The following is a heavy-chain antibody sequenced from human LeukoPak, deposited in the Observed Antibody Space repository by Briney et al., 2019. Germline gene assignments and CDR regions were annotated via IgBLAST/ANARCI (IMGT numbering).Heavy chain of an antibody. CDR2: ISGGGGST. V-gene: IGHV3-23*01. CDR1: GFTFSSYA. J-gene: IGHJ4*02. Sequence: PGGSLRLSCAASGFTFSSYAMGWVRQAQGKGLGWVSAISGGGGSTYYADSVKGRFTISRDNSKNTLYLQMNRLRAEDTAVYYCAKDHYDYVWGSYRPSFTAGLVWGQGTLVTVSS. D-gene: IGHD3-16*02. CDR3: AKDHYDYVWGSYRPSFTAGLV.